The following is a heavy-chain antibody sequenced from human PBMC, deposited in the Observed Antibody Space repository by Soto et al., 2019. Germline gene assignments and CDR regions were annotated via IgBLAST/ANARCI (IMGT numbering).Heavy chain of an antibody. CDR2: IKPDGSET. CDR1: GFSFSGFW. D-gene: IGHD6-19*01. V-gene: IGHV3-7*03. J-gene: IGHJ4*02. Sequence: GSLILSVAASGFSFSGFWMTWVRQAPGKGLEWVAHIKPDGSETKYVDSVKGRFTISRDNGKNSLSLQMNSLRAEDTAVYYCVRDAGWYNFEYWGQGVLVTVSS. CDR3: VRDAGWYNFEY.